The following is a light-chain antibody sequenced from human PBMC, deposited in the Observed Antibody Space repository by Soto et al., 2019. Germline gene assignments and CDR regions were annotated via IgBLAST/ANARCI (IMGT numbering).Light chain of an antibody. Sequence: DVVLTQSPLSLPVTPGEPASISCRSSQSLLRSNGYVYLDWYLQKPGQSPQLLIYLGSNRASGVPDRFSASVSVPAFTLTISEVEAEDFGVYYCMRALQTPRTFGQGTQLEI. CDR2: LGS. CDR3: MRALQTPRT. V-gene: IGKV2-28*01. J-gene: IGKJ2*01. CDR1: QSLLRSNGYVY.